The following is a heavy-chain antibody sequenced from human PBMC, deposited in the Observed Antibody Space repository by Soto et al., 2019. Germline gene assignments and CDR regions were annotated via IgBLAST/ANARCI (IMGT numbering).Heavy chain of an antibody. Sequence: GASGEVSCKASGYTFSNFAMHWVRQAPGQRLEWMGGINPGNGNTKYSQTFQGRVTITRDTSASTAYMELSSLRSEDTAVYYCARAVARGVKTIYYYYGMDVWG. V-gene: IGHV1-3*01. J-gene: IGHJ6*02. CDR3: ARAVARGVKTIYYYYGMDV. D-gene: IGHD3-10*01. CDR2: INPGNGNT. CDR1: GYTFSNFA.